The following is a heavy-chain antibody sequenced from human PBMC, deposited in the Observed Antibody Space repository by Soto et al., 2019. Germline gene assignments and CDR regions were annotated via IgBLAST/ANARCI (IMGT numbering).Heavy chain of an antibody. D-gene: IGHD2-15*01. J-gene: IGHJ3*02. Sequence: QVQLVQSGPEVEKPGSSVKVSCKASGGTFSSYAISWVRQAPGQGLEWMGGIIPMSGTSNYAQNFQGRVTISADESTNTAYMGLSSLRSENTALYSCARGLSRAKYCFDGSGFNAFDIGGQGKMVTFSS. V-gene: IGHV1-69*01. CDR2: IIPMSGTS. CDR1: GGTFSSYA. CDR3: ARGLSRAKYCFDGSGFNAFDI.